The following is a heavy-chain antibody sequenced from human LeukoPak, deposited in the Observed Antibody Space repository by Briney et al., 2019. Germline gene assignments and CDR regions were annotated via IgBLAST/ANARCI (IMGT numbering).Heavy chain of an antibody. J-gene: IGHJ4*02. V-gene: IGHV4-4*07. CDR3: ARHGGSSGWYHYFDY. CDR1: GGSISSYY. Sequence: PSETLSLTCTVSGGSISSYYWSWIRQPAGKGLEWIGRIYTSGSTNYNPSLKGRVTISVDTSKNQFSLKLSSVTAADTAVYYCARHGGSSGWYHYFDYWGQGTLVTVSS. CDR2: IYTSGST. D-gene: IGHD6-19*01.